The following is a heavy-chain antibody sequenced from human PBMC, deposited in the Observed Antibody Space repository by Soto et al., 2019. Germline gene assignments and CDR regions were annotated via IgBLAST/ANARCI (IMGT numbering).Heavy chain of an antibody. CDR3: ARTAPIDAGDQYYYDF. V-gene: IGHV1-69*01. Sequence: QVQLVQSGAEVKKTGSSVKVSCKTSGGTFSTFGISWVRQAPGQGLEWMGGIIPFFVTAEYSQKFEDRITITADESTNTVYMDLRSMTSEETAIYYCARTAPIDAGDQYYYDFWGQGALVTVSS. D-gene: IGHD3-16*01. J-gene: IGHJ4*02. CDR1: GGTFSTFG. CDR2: IIPFFVTA.